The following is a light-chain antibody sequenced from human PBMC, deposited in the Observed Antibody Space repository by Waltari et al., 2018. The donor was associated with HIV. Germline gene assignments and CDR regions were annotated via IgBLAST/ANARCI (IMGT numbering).Light chain of an antibody. J-gene: IGKJ1*01. CDR1: QRIDTHS. CDR3: LQDYNLPGA. V-gene: IGKV3D-7*01. Sequence: VMTPSPGTLSLSQGARATISCRASQRIDTHSLSWYQQKPVQAPRPVIYGASTRASGIPPRFSGSGSGTDFTLTISSLQPEDFESYYCLQDYNLPGAFGQGTRVEIK. CDR2: GAS.